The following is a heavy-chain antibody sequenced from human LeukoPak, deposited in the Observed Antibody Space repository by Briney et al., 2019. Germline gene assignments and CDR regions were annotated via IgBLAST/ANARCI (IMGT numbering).Heavy chain of an antibody. CDR3: ARNRGYSGYGMDV. V-gene: IGHV2-70*11. Sequence: SGPALVKPTQTLTLTCTFSGFSLSSSGMCVSWIRQPPGKALEWLARIDWDDDKHYTTSLKTRLTISKDTSKNQVVHTMTSMDTVDTATYYCARNRGYSGYGMDVWGQGTTVTVSS. CDR1: GFSLSSSGMC. J-gene: IGHJ6*02. CDR2: IDWDDDK. D-gene: IGHD5-12*01.